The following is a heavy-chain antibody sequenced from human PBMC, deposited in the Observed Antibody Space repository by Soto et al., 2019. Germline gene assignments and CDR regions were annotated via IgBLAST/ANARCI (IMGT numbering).Heavy chain of an antibody. CDR1: GFHFHKFA. CDR3: SKDDGQLWLIPHRDN. J-gene: IGHJ1*01. D-gene: IGHD6-19*01. CDR2: ISCCGGSA. V-gene: IGHV3-23*01. Sequence: GVSLRHSCVASGFHFHKFAMAWVRQAAGEGLEWVSGISCCGGSASYADSVKGRFSIARDDSKNTVSLQLNSLRVEDTAQYYFSKDDGQLWLIPHRDNWSQGTLVFVXS.